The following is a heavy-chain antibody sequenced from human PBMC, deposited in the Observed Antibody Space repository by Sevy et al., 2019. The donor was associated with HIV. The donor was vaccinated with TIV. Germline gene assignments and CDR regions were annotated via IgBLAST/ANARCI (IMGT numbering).Heavy chain of an antibody. CDR3: AKDRVSGTYYTGDFDY. CDR2: CSLSGGDT. J-gene: IGHJ4*02. Sequence: GGSLRLSCAASGFTFSTYAMTWVRQAPGKGLEWVSDCSLSGGDTYYANSVKGRFTISRDNSKNTLYLQMNSLTAEDTAVYYCAKDRVSGTYYTGDFDYWGQGTLVTVSS. V-gene: IGHV3-23*01. CDR1: GFTFSTYA. D-gene: IGHD3-10*01.